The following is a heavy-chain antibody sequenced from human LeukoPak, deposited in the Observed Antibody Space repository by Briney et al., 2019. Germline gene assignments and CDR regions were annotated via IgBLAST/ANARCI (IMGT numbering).Heavy chain of an antibody. J-gene: IGHJ4*02. Sequence: PSETLSLTCAVYGGSFSGYYWSWIRRPPGKGLEWIGEINHSGSTNYNPSLKRRVTISVDTSKNQFSLKMSSVTAADTAVYYCARVRGLSLTAGTTTISPTYFDYWGQGTLVTVSS. CDR3: ARVRGLSLTAGTTTISPTYFDY. V-gene: IGHV4-34*01. CDR2: INHSGST. CDR1: GGSFSGYY. D-gene: IGHD6-13*01.